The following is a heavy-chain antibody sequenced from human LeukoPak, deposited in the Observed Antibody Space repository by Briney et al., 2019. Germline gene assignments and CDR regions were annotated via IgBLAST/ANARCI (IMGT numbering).Heavy chain of an antibody. Sequence: SETLSLTCTVSGGSISSYYWSWIRQPPGKGLEWIGYTYYSGSTNYNPSLKSRVTISVDTSKNQFSLKLSSVTAADTAVYYCARVSGARSYYSFDYWGQGTLVTVSS. CDR2: TYYSGST. CDR3: ARVSGARSYYSFDY. J-gene: IGHJ4*02. CDR1: GGSISSYY. D-gene: IGHD3-10*01. V-gene: IGHV4-59*01.